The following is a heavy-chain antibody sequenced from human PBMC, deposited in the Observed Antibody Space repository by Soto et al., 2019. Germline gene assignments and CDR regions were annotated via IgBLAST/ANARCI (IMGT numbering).Heavy chain of an antibody. D-gene: IGHD3-9*01. CDR3: ARGVTGYYSYNWFDP. CDR2: INHSGST. V-gene: IGHV4-34*01. Sequence: PSETLSLTCAVYGGSFSGYYWSWIRQPPGKGLEWIGEINHSGSTNYNPSLKSRVTISVDTSKNQFSLKLSSVTAADTAVYYCARGVTGYYSYNWFDPWGQGTLVTVSS. J-gene: IGHJ5*02. CDR1: GGSFSGYY.